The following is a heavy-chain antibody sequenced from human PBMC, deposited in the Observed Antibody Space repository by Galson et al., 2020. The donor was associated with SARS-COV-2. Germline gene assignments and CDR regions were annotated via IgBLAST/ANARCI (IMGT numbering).Heavy chain of an antibody. D-gene: IGHD6-19*01. CDR2: LYSGGTT. Sequence: GESLKISCVVSGFSVTHTYMSWVRQAPGRGLEWVALLYSGGTTSYTDSVKGRFTISRDNSRNTLFLQMNNLRADDTAVYYCARDPYSGGWTNYYYFAMDVWGRGTTVTVSS. CDR3: ARDPYSGGWTNYYYFAMDV. J-gene: IGHJ6*02. V-gene: IGHV3-53*01. CDR1: GFSVTHTY.